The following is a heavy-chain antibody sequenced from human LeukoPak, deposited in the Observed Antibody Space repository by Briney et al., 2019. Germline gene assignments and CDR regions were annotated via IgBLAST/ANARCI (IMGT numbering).Heavy chain of an antibody. CDR3: ARGRRWLQFWGYYFDY. D-gene: IGHD5-24*01. V-gene: IGHV4-39*07. CDR1: GGSISSSSYY. Sequence: PSETLSLTCTVSGGSISSSSYYWGWIRQPPGKGLEWIGSIYYSRSTYYNPSLKSRVTISVDASKNQFSLKLSSVTAADTAVYYCARGRRWLQFWGYYFDYWGQGTLVTVSS. CDR2: IYYSRST. J-gene: IGHJ4*02.